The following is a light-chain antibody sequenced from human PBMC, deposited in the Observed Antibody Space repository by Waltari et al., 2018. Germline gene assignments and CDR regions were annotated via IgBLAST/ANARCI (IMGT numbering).Light chain of an antibody. J-gene: IGLJ2*01. CDR3: NSYTSSSTLV. CDR2: EVS. Sequence: QSALTQPASVSGSPGQSITLSCTGPSSDVGAYNYVSWYQQHPGRAPKLMIYEVSKRPSGVSNRFSGSKSGNTASLTISGLQAEDEADYYCNSYTSSSTLVFGGGTKLTVL. V-gene: IGLV2-14*01. CDR1: SSDVGAYNY.